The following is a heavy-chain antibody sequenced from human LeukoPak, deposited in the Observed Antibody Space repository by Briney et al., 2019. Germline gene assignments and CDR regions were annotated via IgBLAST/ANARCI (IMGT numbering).Heavy chain of an antibody. D-gene: IGHD6-19*01. CDR3: AIIAVAGTWNAFDI. CDR2: INHSGST. CDR1: GGSFSGYY. Sequence: SETLSLTCAVYGGSFSGYYWSWIRQPPGKGLEWIGEINHSGSTNYNPSLKSRVTISVDTSKNQFSLKLSSVTAADTAVYYRAIIAVAGTWNAFDIWGQGTMVTVSS. J-gene: IGHJ3*02. V-gene: IGHV4-34*01.